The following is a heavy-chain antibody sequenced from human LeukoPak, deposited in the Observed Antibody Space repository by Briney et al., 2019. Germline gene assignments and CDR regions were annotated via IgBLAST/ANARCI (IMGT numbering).Heavy chain of an antibody. CDR2: IYYSGST. CDR1: GGSISSSSYY. J-gene: IGHJ3*02. CDR3: ARHLTTEGIDAFDI. V-gene: IGHV4-39*01. D-gene: IGHD4-17*01. Sequence: SETLSLTCTVSGGSISSSSYYWGWIRQPPGKGLEWIGSIYYSGSTYYNPSLKSRVTISVDTSKNQFSLKLSSVTAADTAVYYCARHLTTEGIDAFDIWGQGTMVTVSS.